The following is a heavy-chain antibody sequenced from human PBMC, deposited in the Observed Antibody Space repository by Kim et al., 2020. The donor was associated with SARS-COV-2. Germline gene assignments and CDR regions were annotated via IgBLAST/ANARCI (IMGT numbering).Heavy chain of an antibody. D-gene: IGHD2-2*01. V-gene: IGHV3-64D*06. CDR3: VKTLIGYCSSTSCYPI. Sequence: SVKGRFTISRDNSKNTLYLQMSSLRAEDTAVYYCVKTLIGYCSSTSCYPIWGQGTMVTVSS. J-gene: IGHJ3*02.